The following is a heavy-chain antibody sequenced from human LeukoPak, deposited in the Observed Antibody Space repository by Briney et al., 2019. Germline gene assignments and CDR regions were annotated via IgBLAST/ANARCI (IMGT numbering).Heavy chain of an antibody. D-gene: IGHD3-3*01. CDR1: GYTFTNYA. CDR2: IIPIFGTA. CDR3: ARAIRPSYDFWSGYYTTYYYYYMDV. J-gene: IGHJ6*03. V-gene: IGHV1-69*05. Sequence: SVKVSCKTSGYTFTNYAISWVRQAPGQGLEWMGGIIPIFGTANYAQKFQGRVTITTDESTSTAYMELSSLRSEDTAVYYCARAIRPSYDFWSGYYTTYYYYYMDVWGKGTTVTVSS.